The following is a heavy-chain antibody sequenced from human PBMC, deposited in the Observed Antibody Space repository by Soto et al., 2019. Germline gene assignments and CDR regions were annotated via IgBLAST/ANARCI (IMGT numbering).Heavy chain of an antibody. D-gene: IGHD1-1*01. CDR1: GYPFTTYG. CDR3: ARENWNYDYYYGMEV. V-gene: IGHV1-18*04. CDR2: ISAYTDNT. J-gene: IGHJ6*04. Sequence: ASVKVSCKASGYPFTTYGITWVRQAPGQGLEWLGWISAYTDNTNYAQNLQGRVTMTTDTSTSTAYMELRSLRSDDTAVYYCARENWNYDYYYGMEVWGKGTTVTVS.